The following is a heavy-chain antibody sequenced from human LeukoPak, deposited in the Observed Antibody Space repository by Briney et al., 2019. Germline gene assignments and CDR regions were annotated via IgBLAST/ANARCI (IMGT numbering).Heavy chain of an antibody. CDR1: GFNFRSFW. CDR3: ARGGYNHGFDI. CDR2: IDNDGSNT. V-gene: IGHV3-74*01. D-gene: IGHD3-10*01. Sequence: GGSLRLSCAASGFNFRSFWIHWVRQAPGKGLVWVSRIDNDGSNTIYADPVKGRFTISRDNAKNTVYLQMNSLRAEDTAVYYCARGGYNHGFDIWGQGTMVTVSS. J-gene: IGHJ3*02.